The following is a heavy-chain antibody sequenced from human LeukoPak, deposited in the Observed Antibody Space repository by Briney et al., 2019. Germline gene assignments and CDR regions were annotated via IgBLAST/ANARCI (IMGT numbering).Heavy chain of an antibody. D-gene: IGHD5-18*01. V-gene: IGHV4-61*02. CDR1: GDSISSGSFY. Sequence: SQTLSLTCTVSGDSISSGSFYWSWIRQPAGKRLEWIGRVYSSGRTNYNPSLRSRVTISVDTSKSHFSLRLSSVTAADTAVYYCARSPTKRVTEDYWGQGTLVTVSS. CDR3: ARSPTKRVTEDY. J-gene: IGHJ4*02. CDR2: VYSSGRT.